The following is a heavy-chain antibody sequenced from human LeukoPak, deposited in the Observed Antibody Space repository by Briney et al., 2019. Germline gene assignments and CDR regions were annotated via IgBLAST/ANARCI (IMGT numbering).Heavy chain of an antibody. CDR2: TSSDLNVK. V-gene: IGHV3-30-3*01. J-gene: IGHJ4*02. D-gene: IGHD3-10*01. Sequence: PGGSLRLSCAASGFTFRDYVIHWDRQAPGKGLEWVAVTSSDLNVKLYADSVKGRFTISRDNSRITLYLQMNSLRPEDTAIYYCAREGYYGSGSPPSLYFDYWGQGTLVTVSS. CDR3: AREGYYGSGSPPSLYFDY. CDR1: GFTFRDYV.